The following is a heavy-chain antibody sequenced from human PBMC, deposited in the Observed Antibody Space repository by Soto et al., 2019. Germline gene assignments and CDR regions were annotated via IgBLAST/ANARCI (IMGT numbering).Heavy chain of an antibody. J-gene: IGHJ6*02. CDR1: GFTFSSYS. CDR2: ISSSSSYI. CDR3: AREDPDYYYYGMVV. Sequence: EVQLVEYGGGLVKPGGSLRLSCAASGFTFSSYSMNWVRQAPGKGLEWVSSISSSSSYIYYADSVKGRFTISRDNAKNSLYLQMNSLRAEDTAVYYCAREDPDYYYYGMVVWGQGPTVTVSS. V-gene: IGHV3-21*01.